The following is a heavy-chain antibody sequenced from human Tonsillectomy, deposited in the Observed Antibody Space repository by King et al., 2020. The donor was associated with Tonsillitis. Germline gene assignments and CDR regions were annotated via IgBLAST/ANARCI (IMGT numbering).Heavy chain of an antibody. J-gene: IGHJ4*02. CDR1: GYTFNSYF. D-gene: IGHD5-12*01. CDR2: INPHSGVT. CDR3: ARDKEVSGYGLHYFDY. Sequence: QLVQSGTEVKKPGASVKVSCKASGYTFNSYFMHWVRQAPGQGLEWMGRINPHSGVTQNAQKFEGRVTLPRDTAISTDYMELNSLRSDDSAVYYCARDKEVSGYGLHYFDYWGQGTRVTVPS. V-gene: IGHV1-2*06.